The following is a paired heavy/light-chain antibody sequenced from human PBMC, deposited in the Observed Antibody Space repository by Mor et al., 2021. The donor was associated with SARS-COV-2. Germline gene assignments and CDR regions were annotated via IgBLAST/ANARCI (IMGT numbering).Light chain of an antibody. CDR2: AAS. Sequence: DIQMTQSPSSLSASVGDRVTITCRASQGLSNSLAWYQQKPGTAPKILVYAASRLEPGVPSRFSGSRSGTDYTLTISTLYPEDFATYYCQQYYGIPRTFGQGTKVELK. J-gene: IGKJ1*01. V-gene: IGKV1-NL1*01. CDR1: QGLSNS. CDR3: QQYYGIPRT.
Heavy chain of an antibody. CDR2: IYPGDSDT. D-gene: IGHD2-2*01. CDR3: ARERRSTSYSHYGMDV. V-gene: IGHV5-51*01. Sequence: EVQLVQSGAEVKKPGESLKISCKGSGYSFTSYWIGWVRQMPGKGLEWMGIIYPGDSDTRYSPSFQGQVTISADKSISTAYLQWSSLKASDTAMYYCARERRSTSYSHYGMDVWGQGTTVTVSS. CDR1: GYSFTSYW. J-gene: IGHJ6*02.